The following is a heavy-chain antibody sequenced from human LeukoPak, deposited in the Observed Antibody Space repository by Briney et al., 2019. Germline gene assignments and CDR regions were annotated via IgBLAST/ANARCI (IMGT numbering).Heavy chain of an antibody. D-gene: IGHD3-22*01. CDR1: GGSISSSSYY. CDR3: ASYDSSGYYFLDY. Sequence: SETLSLTCTVSGGSISSSSYYWGWIRQPPGKGLEWIGSIYYSGSTYYNPSLKSRVIISVDTSKNRFSLKLSSVTAADTAVYYCASYDSSGYYFLDYWGQGTLVTVSS. J-gene: IGHJ4*02. CDR2: IYYSGST. V-gene: IGHV4-39*01.